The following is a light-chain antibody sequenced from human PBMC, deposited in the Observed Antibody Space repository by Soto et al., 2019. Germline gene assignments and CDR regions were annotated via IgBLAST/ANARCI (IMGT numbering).Light chain of an antibody. CDR1: QTISSW. V-gene: IGKV1-5*03. Sequence: DIQMTQSPSTLSASVGDRVTITCRASQTISSWLAWYQQKPGKVPKLLIYMASSLESGVPSRFSGSGSGTEFTLTISSLQPDDFATYYCQQYNSYSFGQGTKVDIK. CDR2: MAS. J-gene: IGKJ1*01. CDR3: QQYNSYS.